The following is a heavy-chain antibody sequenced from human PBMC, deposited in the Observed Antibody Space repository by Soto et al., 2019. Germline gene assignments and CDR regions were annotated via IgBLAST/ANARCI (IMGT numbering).Heavy chain of an antibody. CDR2: ISGYNGNT. Sequence: QVQLVQSGAEVKKPGASVKVSCKASGYTFTSYGISWVRQAPGQGLEWMGWISGYNGNTNYVQKLQGRVTMTTDTXTXXAYMELRSLRSDDTAVYYCARDPPIRDYYYYGMDVWGQGTTVTVSS. J-gene: IGHJ6*02. CDR1: GYTFTSYG. V-gene: IGHV1-18*01. CDR3: ARDPPIRDYYYYGMDV.